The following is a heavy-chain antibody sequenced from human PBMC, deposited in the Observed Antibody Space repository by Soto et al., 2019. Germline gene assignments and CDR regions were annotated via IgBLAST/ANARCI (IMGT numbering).Heavy chain of an antibody. J-gene: IGHJ6*02. CDR2: LSASGATT. CDR1: GFTFSTYA. CDR3: AKGLSGSRYYYYGMDV. Sequence: EVQLLESGGGLVQPGGSLRLSCAASGFTFSTYAMTWVRQAPGKGLKWVSALSASGATTYHADSVKGRFTISRDNSENTLYLQLNSLRAENTAVYYCAKGLSGSRYYYYGMDVWGQGTRSPSP. D-gene: IGHD1-26*01. V-gene: IGHV3-23*01.